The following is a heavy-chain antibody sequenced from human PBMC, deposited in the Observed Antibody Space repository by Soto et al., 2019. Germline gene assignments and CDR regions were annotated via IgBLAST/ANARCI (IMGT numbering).Heavy chain of an antibody. Sequence: SETLSLTXAVYGGSFSGYYWSWIRQPPGKGLEWIGEINHSGSTNYNPSLKSRVTISVDTSKNQFSLKLSSVTAADTAVYYCARGLGYCSGGSCFNWFDPWGQGTLVTVSS. V-gene: IGHV4-34*01. CDR3: ARGLGYCSGGSCFNWFDP. D-gene: IGHD2-15*01. CDR2: INHSGST. CDR1: GGSFSGYY. J-gene: IGHJ5*02.